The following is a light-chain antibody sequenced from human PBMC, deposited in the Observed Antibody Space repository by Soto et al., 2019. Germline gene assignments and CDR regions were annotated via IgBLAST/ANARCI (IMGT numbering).Light chain of an antibody. CDR3: MQALQTPWT. CDR1: QSLLHSNGYNY. J-gene: IGKJ1*01. V-gene: IGKV2-28*01. CDR2: LGS. Sequence: DIVMTQSPLSLPVTPGEPDSISCRSSQSLLHSNGYNYLDWYLQKPGQSPQLLIYLGSNRASGVPDRFSGSGSGTDFTLKISRVEAEDVGVYYCMQALQTPWTFGQGTKVDI.